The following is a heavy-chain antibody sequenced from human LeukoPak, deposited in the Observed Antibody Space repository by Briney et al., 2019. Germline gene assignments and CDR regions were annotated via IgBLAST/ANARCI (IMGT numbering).Heavy chain of an antibody. Sequence: ASVKVSCKASGYTFTGYYMHWVRQAPGQGLEWMGWINSNSGGTNYAQKFQGRVTMTRDTSISTAYMELSRLRSDDTAVYYYARDIVVVPAANWGGFDYWGQGTLVTVSS. J-gene: IGHJ4*02. CDR3: ARDIVVVPAANWGGFDY. D-gene: IGHD2-2*01. CDR1: GYTFTGYY. V-gene: IGHV1-2*02. CDR2: INSNSGGT.